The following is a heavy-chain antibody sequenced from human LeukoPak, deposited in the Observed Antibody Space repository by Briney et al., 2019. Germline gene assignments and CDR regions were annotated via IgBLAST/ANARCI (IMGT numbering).Heavy chain of an antibody. CDR2: ISYGGSNK. D-gene: IGHD6-19*01. J-gene: IGHJ4*02. CDR3: ARAHPRYISDWNGLY. V-gene: IGHV3-30-3*01. Sequence: PGGSLRLSCAASDFTFSSYAMHWVRQAPGKGLEWVAVISYGGSNKYYADSVKGRFTISRDNSKNTLYLQMNSLRAEDTAIYYCARAHPRYISDWNGLYWGQGTLVTVSS. CDR1: DFTFSSYA.